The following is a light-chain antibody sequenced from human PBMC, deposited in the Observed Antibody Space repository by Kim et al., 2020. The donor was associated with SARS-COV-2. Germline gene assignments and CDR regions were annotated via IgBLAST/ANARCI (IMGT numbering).Light chain of an antibody. CDR2: AAS. CDR3: QQYKSYPLT. J-gene: IGKJ4*01. V-gene: IGKV1D-16*01. Sequence: DIQMTQSPSSLSASVGDRVTITCRASQGIVTWLAWYQQKPEKAPKPLIYAASSLQSGVPSRFSGSGSGTDFTLTISSLQPEDFGTYYCQQYKSYPLTFGGGTKVDIK. CDR1: QGIVTW.